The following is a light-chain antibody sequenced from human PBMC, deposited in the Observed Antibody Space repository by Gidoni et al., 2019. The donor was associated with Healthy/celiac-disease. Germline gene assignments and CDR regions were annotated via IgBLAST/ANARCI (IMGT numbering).Light chain of an antibody. J-gene: IGLJ2*01. V-gene: IGLV2-14*01. Sequence: QSALTQPASASGSPGQSITISCTGTSSDVGGSNYVPWYQQHPGKAPKLMIDEVSNRPTGVSNRFSGSKSGNTASLTISGLQAEDEADYYCSSYTSSSTLVFGGGTKLTVL. CDR1: SSDVGGSNY. CDR3: SSYTSSSTLV. CDR2: EVS.